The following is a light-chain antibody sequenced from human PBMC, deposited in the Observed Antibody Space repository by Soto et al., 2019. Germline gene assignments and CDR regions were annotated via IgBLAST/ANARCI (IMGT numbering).Light chain of an antibody. V-gene: IGKV3-11*01. CDR3: QQRSGWPYT. CDR2: DAS. J-gene: IGKJ2*01. Sequence: EIVLTQSPATLSLSPGESATLSCRASQTVSSYLAWYQQKPGQAPRLLIYDASNRATGIPARFSGSGSGTDFTLTISSLEPEDVAVYYCQQRSGWPYTFGQGAKLEIK. CDR1: QTVSSY.